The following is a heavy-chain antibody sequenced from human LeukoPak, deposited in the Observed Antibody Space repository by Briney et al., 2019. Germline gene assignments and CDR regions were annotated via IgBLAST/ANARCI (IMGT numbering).Heavy chain of an antibody. CDR1: GGSINTPSYY. CDR2: IFYSGGT. Sequence: PSETLSLTCTVSGGSINTPSYYWGWIRQTPGKGLEWIGNIFYSGGTYYSPSLTSRVTISLDTSRNQFSLKLNSVTAADTAVYYCARSSSWYYFDYWGQGTLVTVSS. CDR3: ARSSSWYYFDY. J-gene: IGHJ4*02. V-gene: IGHV4-39*01. D-gene: IGHD6-13*01.